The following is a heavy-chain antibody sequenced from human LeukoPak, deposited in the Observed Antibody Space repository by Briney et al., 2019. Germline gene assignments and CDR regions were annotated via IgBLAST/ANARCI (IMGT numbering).Heavy chain of an antibody. Sequence: ASVKVSCKASGYTFTSYDINWVRQATGQGLEWMGWMNPNSGNTGYAQKFQGRVTMTRNTSISTAYMELSSLRSEDTAVYYCARVPGSIWGSYHNYYYMDAWGKGTTVTISS. V-gene: IGHV1-8*01. CDR1: GYTFTSYD. CDR2: MNPNSGNT. CDR3: ARVPGSIWGSYHNYYYMDA. D-gene: IGHD3-16*02. J-gene: IGHJ6*03.